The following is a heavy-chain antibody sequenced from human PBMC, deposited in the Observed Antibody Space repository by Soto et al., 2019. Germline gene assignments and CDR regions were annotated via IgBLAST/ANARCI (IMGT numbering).Heavy chain of an antibody. J-gene: IGHJ6*02. D-gene: IGHD1-26*01. Sequence: QVHLVESGGGVVQPGSSLRLSCEASEFTFRIFAMHWIRQSPGKGLEWVAVISYDGSRKADSVKGRFTVSRDNSWNTLYLQMNSLRAEDTAIYYCARGDREDIEEVVGVRPGEYSMDVWGQGTTVTVSS. CDR2: ISYDGSRK. CDR3: ARGDREDIEEVVGVRPGEYSMDV. V-gene: IGHV3-30-3*01. CDR1: EFTFRIFA.